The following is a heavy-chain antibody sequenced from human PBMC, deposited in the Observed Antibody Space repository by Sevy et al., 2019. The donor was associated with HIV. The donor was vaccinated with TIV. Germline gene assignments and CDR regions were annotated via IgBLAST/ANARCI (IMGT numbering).Heavy chain of an antibody. Sequence: SETLSLTCTVSGGSISSYYWSWIRQPPGKGLEWIGYIYYSGSTNYNPSLKSRVTISVDTSKNQFSLKLSSVTAADTAVYYCARASGFGYFDWLPSPYFDYWGQGTLVTVSS. J-gene: IGHJ4*02. V-gene: IGHV4-59*01. CDR1: GGSISSYY. CDR3: ARASGFGYFDWLPSPYFDY. CDR2: IYYSGST. D-gene: IGHD3-9*01.